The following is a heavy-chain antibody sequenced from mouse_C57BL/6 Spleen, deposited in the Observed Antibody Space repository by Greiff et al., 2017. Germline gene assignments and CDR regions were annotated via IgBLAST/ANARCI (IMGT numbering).Heavy chain of an antibody. CDR2: INPNNGGT. Sequence: VQLQQSGPELVKPGASVKISCKASGYTLTDYYMNWVKQSHGTSLEWIGVINPNNGGTSSNQKFKGKAALTVATSSSTAYMELRSLTSEDSAVYYCARSGVLRWTYWGQGTLVTVSA. CDR3: ARSGVLRWTY. J-gene: IGHJ3*01. D-gene: IGHD1-1*01. V-gene: IGHV1-26*01. CDR1: GYTLTDYY.